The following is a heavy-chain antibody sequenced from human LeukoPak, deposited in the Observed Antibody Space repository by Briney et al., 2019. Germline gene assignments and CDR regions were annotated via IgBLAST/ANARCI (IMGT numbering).Heavy chain of an antibody. J-gene: IGHJ4*02. CDR1: GFTFTSSA. Sequence: SVTVSCKASGFTFTSSAVQWVRQARGQRLEWIGWIVVGSGNTNYTQKFQERVTITRDMSTSTAYMELSSLRAEDTALYYCAKDISTVTMRYYFDYWGQGTLVTVSS. D-gene: IGHD4-17*01. CDR3: AKDISTVTMRYYFDY. V-gene: IGHV1-58*01. CDR2: IVVGSGNT.